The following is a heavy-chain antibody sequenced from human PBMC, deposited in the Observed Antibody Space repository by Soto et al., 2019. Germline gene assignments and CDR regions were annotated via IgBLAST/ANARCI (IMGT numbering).Heavy chain of an antibody. J-gene: IGHJ6*03. CDR2: IYYSGST. V-gene: IGHV4-59*01. CDR1: GGSISSYY. Sequence: SETLSLTCTVSGGSISSYYWSWIRQPPGKGLEWIGYIYYSGSTNYNPSLKSRVTISVGTSKNQFSLKLSSVTAADTAVYYCARAERGYSGYDSYYYYYYMDVWGKGTTVTVS. D-gene: IGHD5-12*01. CDR3: ARAERGYSGYDSYYYYYYMDV.